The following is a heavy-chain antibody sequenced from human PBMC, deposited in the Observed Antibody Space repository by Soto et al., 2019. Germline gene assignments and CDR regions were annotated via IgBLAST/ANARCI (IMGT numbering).Heavy chain of an antibody. V-gene: IGHV2-26*04. Sequence: QVTVKESGPVLVKPTETLTLTYTVSGFSLSNAGLGVSWIRQPPGKALEWLAHIFSNDEKSYSTSLKSRLTISKDTSKSQVVLIMTNMDPVDTATYYCASTYSTSWYWFDPWGQGTLVTVSS. D-gene: IGHD6-13*01. CDR3: ASTYSTSWYWFDP. CDR2: IFSNDEK. J-gene: IGHJ5*02. CDR1: GFSLSNAGLG.